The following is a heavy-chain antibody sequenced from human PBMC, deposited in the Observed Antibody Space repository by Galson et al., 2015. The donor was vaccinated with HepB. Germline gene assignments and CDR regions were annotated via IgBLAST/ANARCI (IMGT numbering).Heavy chain of an antibody. V-gene: IGHV3-30-3*01. CDR2: ISCDGSNK. Sequence: SLRLSCAASGFTLSSYAMHWVRQAPGKGLEWVAVISCDGSNKYYADSVKGRFTISRDNSKNTLYLQMNSLRAEDTAVYYCARDGPSSAWWANYYYYGMDVWGQGTTVTVSS. CDR3: ARDGPSSAWWANYYYYGMDV. J-gene: IGHJ6*02. CDR1: GFTLSSYA. D-gene: IGHD6-19*01.